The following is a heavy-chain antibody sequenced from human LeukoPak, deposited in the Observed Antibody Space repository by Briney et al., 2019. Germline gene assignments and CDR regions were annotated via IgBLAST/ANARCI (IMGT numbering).Heavy chain of an antibody. V-gene: IGHV4-59*01. Sequence: SETLSLTCTVSGGSISSYYWNWIRQPPGKGLGWIGYIYYSVSANYHTSLKSRLSISLDTSTTQFSLRLTSVTPADTPVYYCARAASIYYDIWSASPFDPWGQGTLVTVSS. CDR3: ARAASIYYDIWSASPFDP. CDR2: IYYSVSA. D-gene: IGHD3-3*01. J-gene: IGHJ5*02. CDR1: GGSISSYY.